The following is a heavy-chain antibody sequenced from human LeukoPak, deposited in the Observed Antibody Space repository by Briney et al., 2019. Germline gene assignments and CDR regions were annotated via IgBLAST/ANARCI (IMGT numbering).Heavy chain of an antibody. D-gene: IGHD2-21*01. Sequence: PGGSLRLSCAASGVIFNIACMSWVRQAPGKGLEWVGRIKSKTEGEATDYAAPVKGRFSLSRDDSKNTLYLQMNSLKTEDTAVHYCTPDGTSDGLWYWGQGTLATVSS. CDR3: TPDGTSDGLWY. CDR1: GVIFNIAC. J-gene: IGHJ4*02. CDR2: IKSKTEGEAT. V-gene: IGHV3-15*01.